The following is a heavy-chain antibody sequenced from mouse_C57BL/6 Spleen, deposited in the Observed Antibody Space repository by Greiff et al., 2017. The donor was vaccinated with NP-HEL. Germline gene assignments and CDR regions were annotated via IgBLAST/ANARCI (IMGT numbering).Heavy chain of an antibody. CDR1: GFTFSSYA. V-gene: IGHV5-4*01. Sequence: EVQLVESGGGLVKPGGSLKLSCAASGFTFSSYAMSWVRQTPEKRLEWVATISDGGSYTYYPDNVKGRFTISRDNAKNNLYLQMSHLKSEDTAMYYCAREGDFDVWGTGTTVTVSS. CDR2: ISDGGSYT. J-gene: IGHJ1*03. CDR3: AREGDFDV.